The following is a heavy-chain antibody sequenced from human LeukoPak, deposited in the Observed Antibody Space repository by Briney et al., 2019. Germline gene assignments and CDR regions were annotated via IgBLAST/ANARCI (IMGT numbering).Heavy chain of an antibody. J-gene: IGHJ3*02. Sequence: GPSVKVSCKASGGTFSSYAISWVRQAPEQGLEWMGGIIPIFGTANYAQKFQGRVTITTDESTSPAYMELSSLRSEDTAVYCCARASHPYYYDSSGYPIAFDIWGQGTMVTVSS. CDR2: IIPIFGTA. V-gene: IGHV1-69*05. D-gene: IGHD3-22*01. CDR1: GGTFSSYA. CDR3: ARASHPYYYDSSGYPIAFDI.